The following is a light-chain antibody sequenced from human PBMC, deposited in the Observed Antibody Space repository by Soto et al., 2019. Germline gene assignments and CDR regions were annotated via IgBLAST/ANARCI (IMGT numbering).Light chain of an antibody. CDR2: AAS. J-gene: IGKJ5*01. CDR3: QKYNSALFT. V-gene: IGKV1-27*01. CDR1: QGISNY. Sequence: DIQMTQSPSSLSASVGDRVTITCRASQGISNYLAWYQQKPGKVPKLLIYAASTLQSGVPSRFSGSGSFAYLALTISSLQPEDVPTYYCQKYNSALFTVGQGARLEI.